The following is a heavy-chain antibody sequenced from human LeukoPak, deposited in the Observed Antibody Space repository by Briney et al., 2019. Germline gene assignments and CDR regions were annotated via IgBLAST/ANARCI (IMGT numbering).Heavy chain of an antibody. J-gene: IGHJ4*02. Sequence: GGSLRLSCAASGFTFTNYGMSWVRQAPGKGLEWVSAISGSGGSTYYADSVKGRFTISRDNSKNTLYLQMSSLRAEDTAVYYCAHPGYCSGGSCYDYWGQGTLVTVSS. CDR1: GFTFTNYG. V-gene: IGHV3-23*01. D-gene: IGHD2-15*01. CDR2: ISGSGGST. CDR3: AHPGYCSGGSCYDY.